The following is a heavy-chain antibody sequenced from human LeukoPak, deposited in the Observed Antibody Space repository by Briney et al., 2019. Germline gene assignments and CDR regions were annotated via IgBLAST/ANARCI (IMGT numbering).Heavy chain of an antibody. CDR3: ARDGSGFYLYNYMDV. Sequence: GGSLRLSCAPSGFTFTDYSMNWVRQAPGKGLEWVASVSTVSTYTFYADSVKGRFSISRDNVRNLLYLQMSSLGAEDTAVYYCARDGSGFYLYNYMDVWGKGTTVTVSS. CDR1: GFTFTDYS. CDR2: VSTVSTYT. D-gene: IGHD6-25*01. J-gene: IGHJ6*03. V-gene: IGHV3-21*06.